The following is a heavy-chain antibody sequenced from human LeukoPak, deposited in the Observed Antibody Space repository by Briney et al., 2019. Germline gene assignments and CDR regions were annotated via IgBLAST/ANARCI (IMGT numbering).Heavy chain of an antibody. CDR2: ISSSGSTI. CDR1: GFTFSSYE. CDR3: AELGITMIGGV. Sequence: GGSLRLSCAASGFTFSSYEMNWVRQAPGKGLEWVSYISSSGSTIYYADSVKGRFTISRDNAKNSPYLQMNSPRAEDTAVYYCAELGITMIGGVWGKGTTVTISS. V-gene: IGHV3-48*03. J-gene: IGHJ6*04. D-gene: IGHD3-10*02.